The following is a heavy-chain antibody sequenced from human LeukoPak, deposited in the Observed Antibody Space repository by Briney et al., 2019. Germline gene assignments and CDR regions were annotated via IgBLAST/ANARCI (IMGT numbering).Heavy chain of an antibody. V-gene: IGHV4-39*01. CDR2: IYYRRST. Sequence: SETLSLTCTVSGGSISSSTYYWGWIRQPPGKGLEWIGTIYYRRSTYYNPSLKSRVTISVDTSKNQFSLKLTSVTAADTAVYYCARLGRTYYDFWSGPWGQGTLVTVSS. CDR3: ARLGRTYYDFWSGP. J-gene: IGHJ5*02. D-gene: IGHD3-3*01. CDR1: GGSISSSTYY.